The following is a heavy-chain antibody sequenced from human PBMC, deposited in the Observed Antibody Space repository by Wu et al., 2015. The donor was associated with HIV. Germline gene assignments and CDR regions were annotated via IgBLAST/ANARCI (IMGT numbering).Heavy chain of an antibody. CDR2: INPNSGGT. CDR3: ARESIVATGIDAFDI. J-gene: IGHJ3*02. CDR1: GYTFTGYY. D-gene: IGHD5-12*01. Sequence: QVQLVQSGAEVKKPGASVKVSCKASGYTFTGYYMHWVRQAPGQGLEWMGWINPNSGGTNYAQKFQGRVTMTRDTSISTAYMELSRLRSDDTAVYYCARESIVATGIDAFDIWGQGTSGHRLF. V-gene: IGHV1-2*02.